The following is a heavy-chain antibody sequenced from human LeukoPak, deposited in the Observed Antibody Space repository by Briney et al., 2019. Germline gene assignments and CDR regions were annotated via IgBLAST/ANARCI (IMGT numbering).Heavy chain of an antibody. CDR2: ISGSGGRT. CDR1: GYTSYSNL. D-gene: IGHD3-10*01. V-gene: IGHV3-23*01. CDR3: ATDMFLLRGAVSWNH. Sequence: GGSLRLSCAASGYTSYSNLMSWLRQAPGKGLEWVSGISGSGGRTHYADSVKGRFTISRDNSKNTVYLHMNSLRAEDTAIYYCATDMFLLRGAVSWNHWGRGTLVTVSS. J-gene: IGHJ5*02.